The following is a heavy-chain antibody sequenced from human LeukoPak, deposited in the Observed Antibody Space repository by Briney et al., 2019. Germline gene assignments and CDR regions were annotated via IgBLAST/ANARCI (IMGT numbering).Heavy chain of an antibody. CDR3: ARDSSLVHRGESPGGY. CDR2: IKQDGSEK. D-gene: IGHD3-10*01. J-gene: IGHJ4*02. CDR1: GFTFSSYW. V-gene: IGHV3-7*01. Sequence: GGSLRLSCAASGFTFSSYWMSWVRQAPGKGLEWVANIKQDGSEKYYVDSVKGRFTISRDNAKNSLYLQMNSLRAEDTAVYYCARDSSLVHRGESPGGYWGQGTLVTVSS.